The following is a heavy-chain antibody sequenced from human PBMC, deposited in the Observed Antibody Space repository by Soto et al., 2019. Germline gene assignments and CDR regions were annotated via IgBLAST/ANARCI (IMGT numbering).Heavy chain of an antibody. J-gene: IGHJ4*02. V-gene: IGHV1-2*02. CDR1: GDTFSDYY. CDR2: INPYSGGT. D-gene: IGHD3-22*01. Sequence: GASVKVSCKASGDTFSDYYLHWVRQAPGQGLEWMGWINPYSGGTNHAQKFEGRVTMTRDTSISTAYMEVSRLRSDDTAVYYCARGGPVGFDYDSSPPLFAYWGQRTIVTASS. CDR3: ARGGPVGFDYDSSPPLFAY.